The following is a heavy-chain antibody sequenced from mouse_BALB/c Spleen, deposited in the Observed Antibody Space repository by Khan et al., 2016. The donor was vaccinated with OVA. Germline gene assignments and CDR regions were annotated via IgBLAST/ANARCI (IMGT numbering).Heavy chain of an antibody. Sequence: EVQLQESGPGLVKPSQSLSLTCSVTGYSITSGYFWNWIRQFPGNNLEWLGYIRYDGDSNYNPSLKNRISITRYTSKNQFFLKLNSVPPEDTATYYGARGGSSGPAWFAYWGQGTLVTVSA. V-gene: IGHV3-6*02. CDR3: ARGGSSGPAWFAY. D-gene: IGHD3-1*01. J-gene: IGHJ3*01. CDR1: GYSITSGYF. CDR2: IRYDGDS.